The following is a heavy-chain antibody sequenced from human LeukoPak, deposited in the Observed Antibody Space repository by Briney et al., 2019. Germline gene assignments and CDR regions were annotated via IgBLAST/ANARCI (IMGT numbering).Heavy chain of an antibody. Sequence: GGSLRLSCAASGFTFSSYAMHWVRQAPGKGLEWVSVIYSGATTYNADSVRGRFTISRDNSKNTLYLQMNSLRAEDTAVYYCAKASGSYWAAFDIWGQGTMVTVSS. CDR1: GFTFSSYA. J-gene: IGHJ3*02. D-gene: IGHD1-26*01. CDR2: IYSGATT. CDR3: AKASGSYWAAFDI. V-gene: IGHV3-NL1*01.